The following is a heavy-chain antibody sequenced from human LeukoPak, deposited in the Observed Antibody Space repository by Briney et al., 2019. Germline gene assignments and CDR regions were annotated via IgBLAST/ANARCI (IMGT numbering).Heavy chain of an antibody. J-gene: IGHJ4*02. CDR2: IDWDDDK. D-gene: IGHD3-22*01. CDR3: ARNYYDSSGLYSGGFDY. V-gene: IGHV2-70*04. CDR1: GFSLSTSGMR. Sequence: SGPTLVNPTQTLTPTCTFSGFSLSTSGMRVSWIRQPPGKALEWLARIDWDDDKFYSTSLKTRLTISKDTSKNQVVLTMTNMDPVDTATYYCARNYYDSSGLYSGGFDYWGQGTLVTVSS.